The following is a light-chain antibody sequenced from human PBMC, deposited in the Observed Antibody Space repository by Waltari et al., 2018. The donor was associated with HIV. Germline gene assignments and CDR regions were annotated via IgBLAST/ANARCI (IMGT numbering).Light chain of an antibody. CDR2: DAS. V-gene: IGKV1-33*01. J-gene: IGKJ2*01. CDR3: QQYDDLEYT. CDR1: QDIKHY. Sequence: DIQMTQSPLSLSVSVGDRVTLTCQASQDIKHYLNWYQQKPGKAPRLLIYDASSVETGVPSRFSGSGSGTHFTLTISSLRPEDTATYYCQQYDDLEYTFGQGTTLEMK.